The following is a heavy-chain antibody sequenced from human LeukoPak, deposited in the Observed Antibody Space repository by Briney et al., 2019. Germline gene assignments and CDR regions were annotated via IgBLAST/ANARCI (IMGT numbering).Heavy chain of an antibody. CDR1: GVSVTTSGYY. D-gene: IGHD2-2*01. V-gene: IGHV4-39*01. CDR3: GRHNDYASLMDV. CDR2: ISYSGIT. J-gene: IGHJ6*02. Sequence: SETLSLTCTVFGVSVTTSGYYGAWIRQPPGRGLEWIGSISYSGITYYKPSLRGRVTISGDTAKNQFSPKLSSVTAADTAVYYCGRHNDYASLMDVWGQGTTVTVSS.